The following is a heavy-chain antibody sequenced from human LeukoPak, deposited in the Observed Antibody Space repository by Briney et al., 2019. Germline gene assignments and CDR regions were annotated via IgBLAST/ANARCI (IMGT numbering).Heavy chain of an antibody. D-gene: IGHD2-2*01. V-gene: IGHV3-53*01. CDR3: AMEPDDIVVVPAALAGYMDV. CDR2: IYSGGRT. CDR1: GFTVSSNY. J-gene: IGHJ6*03. Sequence: GGSLRLSCAASGFTVSSNYMSWVRQAPGKGLEWVSVIYSGGRTYYADSVKGRFTISRDNSKNTLYLQMNSLRAEDTAVYYCAMEPDDIVVVPAALAGYMDVWGKGTTVTVSS.